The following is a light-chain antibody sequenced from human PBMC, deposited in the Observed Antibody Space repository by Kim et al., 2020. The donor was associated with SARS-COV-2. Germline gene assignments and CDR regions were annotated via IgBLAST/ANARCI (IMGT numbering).Light chain of an antibody. Sequence: DIQMTQSPSTLSASVGDRVTITCRASQNINNWLAWYQQKPGKAPKLLIYDASSLESGVPSRFSGSGYGTEFTLTISCLQPDDFATYYCQQYHLNFGRETKLE. CDR1: QNINNW. CDR2: DAS. J-gene: IGKJ4*01. V-gene: IGKV1-5*01. CDR3: QQYHLN.